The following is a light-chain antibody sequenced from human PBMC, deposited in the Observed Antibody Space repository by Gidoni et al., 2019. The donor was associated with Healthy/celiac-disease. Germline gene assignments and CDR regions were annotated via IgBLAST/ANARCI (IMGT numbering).Light chain of an antibody. CDR2: DAS. V-gene: IGKV3-11*01. CDR1: QSVSSY. Sequence: EIVLTQSPATLSLSPGESATIPCRASQSVSSYLAWYQQKPGQAPRLLIYDASNRATGIPARFSGSGSGTDFTLTISSLEPEDFAVYYCQQRSTTFGGGTKVEIK. J-gene: IGKJ4*01. CDR3: QQRSTT.